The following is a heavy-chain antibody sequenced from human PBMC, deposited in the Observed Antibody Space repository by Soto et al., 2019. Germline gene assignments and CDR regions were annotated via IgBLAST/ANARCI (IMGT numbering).Heavy chain of an antibody. CDR1: GGSISSGXYX. J-gene: IGHJ4*02. V-gene: IGHV4-30-4*01. CDR2: IYYSGST. D-gene: IGHD3-22*01. Sequence: QVQLQESGPGLVKPSQTLSLTCTXSGGSISSGXYXXXXXXXXXXXGLEWIGYIYYSGSTYYNPSLKGRVTISVDTSKNQFSLKLSSVTAADTAVYYCARDKGDDSSGPFGYWGQGTLVTVSS. CDR3: ARDKGDDSSGPFGY.